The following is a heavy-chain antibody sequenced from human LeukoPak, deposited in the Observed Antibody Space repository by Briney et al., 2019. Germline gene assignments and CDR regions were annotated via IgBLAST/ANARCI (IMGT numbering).Heavy chain of an antibody. CDR3: AKGAWELGDY. V-gene: IGHV3-30*02. CDR2: IIYAGSNK. J-gene: IGHJ4*02. CDR1: GFNFSSYG. D-gene: IGHD1-26*01. Sequence: GGALRLSCAAAGFNFSSYGMNWVRQATGKGLLGWTVIIYAGSNKYYANSVKGRFTISRDNSKHTLDLQTDSLRAEDASVYYCAKGAWELGDYWGQGTLVTVSS.